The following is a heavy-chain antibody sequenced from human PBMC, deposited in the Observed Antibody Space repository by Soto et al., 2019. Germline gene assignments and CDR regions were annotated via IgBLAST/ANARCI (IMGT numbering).Heavy chain of an antibody. V-gene: IGHV5-10-1*01. CDR2: IDPSDSYT. CDR1: GYSFTSYW. Sequence: GESLKISCKGSGYSFTSYWISWVRQMPGKGLEWMGRIDPSDSYTNYSPSFQGHVTISADKSISTAYLQWSSLKASDTAMYYCARQESSRDAFDSWGQGKMVTVSS. J-gene: IGHJ3*02. CDR3: ARQESSRDAFDS. D-gene: IGHD6-13*01.